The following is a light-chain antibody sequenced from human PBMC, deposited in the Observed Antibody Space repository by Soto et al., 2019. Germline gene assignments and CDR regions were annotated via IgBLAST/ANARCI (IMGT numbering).Light chain of an antibody. J-gene: IGKJ2*01. Sequence: EIVLTQSPGTLSLSTGDRATLSCRASQSVSNKYLAWHQQKPGQAPRLLVYDASNRATAIADRFSGSGSGTDFTLTISRLEPKDFAVYYCQQYGRTRFTFGQGTKLEIK. CDR2: DAS. V-gene: IGKV3-20*01. CDR1: QSVSNKY. CDR3: QQYGRTRFT.